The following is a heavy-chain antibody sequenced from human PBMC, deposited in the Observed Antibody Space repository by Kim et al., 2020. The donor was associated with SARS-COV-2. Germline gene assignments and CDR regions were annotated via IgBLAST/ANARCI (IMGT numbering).Heavy chain of an antibody. V-gene: IGHV1-69*06. CDR3: AREGCRAGDGYPGFYYGMDV. CDR1: GGTFSTFA. D-gene: IGHD2-21*02. Sequence: SVKVSCKASGGTFSTFAISWVRQAPGQGLEWMGGIIPTFGTTNFAQKFLGRVTVTAEKSTSTAYMELSSLRSEDTAVYYCAREGCRAGDGYPGFYYGMDVWGQGTTVTVSS. CDR2: IIPTFGTT. J-gene: IGHJ6*02.